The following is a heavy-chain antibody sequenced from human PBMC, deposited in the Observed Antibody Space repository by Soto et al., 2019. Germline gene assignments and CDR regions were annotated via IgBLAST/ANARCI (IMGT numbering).Heavy chain of an antibody. Sequence: PSETLSLTCSVSGDSISNRNYHWAWTRQSPGKGLEWIGGIYYTGSTYYNPSLKSRVTISVDTSKNQFSLKLSSVTAADTAVYYCAGGRGDYYYAMDVWGQGTTVTVSS. CDR3: AGGRGDYYYAMDV. J-gene: IGHJ6*02. D-gene: IGHD3-10*01. V-gene: IGHV4-39*01. CDR1: GDSISNRNYH. CDR2: IYYTGST.